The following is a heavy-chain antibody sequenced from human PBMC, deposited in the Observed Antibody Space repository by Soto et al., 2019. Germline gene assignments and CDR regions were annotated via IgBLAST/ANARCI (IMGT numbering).Heavy chain of an antibody. J-gene: IGHJ6*03. CDR1: GFTFGNYA. Sequence: EVQLLESGGTLVQPGGSLRLSCVASGFTFGNYAMSWVRQAPGMGLECVSVIDTTGGSTYYADSVKGRFTISSDNSKDTLFLQMNSLRADDTAVYHCAKPPWNAEKNYFHFMAVWGKGTTVTVSS. D-gene: IGHD1-1*01. CDR2: IDTTGGST. V-gene: IGHV3-23*01. CDR3: AKPPWNAEKNYFHFMAV.